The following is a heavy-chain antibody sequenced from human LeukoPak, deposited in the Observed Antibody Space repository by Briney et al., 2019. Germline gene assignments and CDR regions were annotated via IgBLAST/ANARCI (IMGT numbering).Heavy chain of an antibody. D-gene: IGHD1-7*01. V-gene: IGHV1-46*01. CDR3: ARLGPNWNYYQRSAFDI. CDR2: INPSGGST. J-gene: IGHJ3*02. CDR1: GYSFTSHY. Sequence: ASVKVSCKASGYSFTSHYFHWLRQAPGQGLEWMGIINPSGGSTDYAQKFQGRVTMTTDTSTSTAYMELRSLRSDDTAVYYCARLGPNWNYYQRSAFDIWGQGTMVTVSS.